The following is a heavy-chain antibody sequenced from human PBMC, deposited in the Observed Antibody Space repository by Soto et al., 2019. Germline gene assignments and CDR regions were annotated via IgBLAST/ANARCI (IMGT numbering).Heavy chain of an antibody. Sequence: QVQLQESGPGLVKPSQTLSLTCTVSGGSISSGGYYWSCIRQHPGKGLELIGYISYSESTYYNPSLKTQVTISVDTSKNHFSRTLSSVTAADTAMYYCTRSVFPWGQGTLVTVSS. CDR2: ISYSEST. V-gene: IGHV4-31*01. CDR1: GGSISSGGYY. J-gene: IGHJ5*02. CDR3: TRSVFP.